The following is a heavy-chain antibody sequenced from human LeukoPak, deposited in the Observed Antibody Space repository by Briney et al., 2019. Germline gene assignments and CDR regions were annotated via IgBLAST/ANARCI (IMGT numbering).Heavy chain of an antibody. CDR3: AKDRGVVVITPFDY. CDR2: ISGSGGST. CDR1: GFTFSSYA. J-gene: IGHJ4*02. Sequence: GGSLRLSCAASGFTFSSYAMTWVRQAPGKGLEWVSAISGSGGSTYYADSVKGRFTISRDNSKNTLYLQMNSLRAEDTAVYYCAKDRGVVVITPFDYWGQGTLVTVSS. D-gene: IGHD3-22*01. V-gene: IGHV3-23*01.